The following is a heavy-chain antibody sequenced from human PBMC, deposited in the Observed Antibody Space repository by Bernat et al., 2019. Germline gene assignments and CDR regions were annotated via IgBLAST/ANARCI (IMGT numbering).Heavy chain of an antibody. D-gene: IGHD5/OR15-5a*01. V-gene: IGHV1-46*01. J-gene: IGHJ4*02. CDR2: INPSGGST. CDR1: GYTFTSYY. CDR3: ARDGDPGQRVPTHFDY. Sequence: QVQLVQSGAEVKKPGASVKVSCKASGYTFTSYYMHWVRQAPGQGLEWMGIINPSGGSTSYAQKFQGRVTMTRDTSTSTVYMELSSLRSEDTAVYYCARDGDPGQRVPTHFDYWGQGTLVTVSS.